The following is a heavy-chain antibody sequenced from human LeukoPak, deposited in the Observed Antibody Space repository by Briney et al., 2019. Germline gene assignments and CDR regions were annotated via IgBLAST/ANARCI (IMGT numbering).Heavy chain of an antibody. Sequence: PGGSLRLSCAASGFTFSNYAMSWVRQAPGKGLEWVSPISGSGGSTYYADSVKGRFTISRDKSKNTLYLQTNSLRAEDTAVYYCAKDRYRIEARSFDSWGQGTLVTVSS. CDR3: AKDRYRIEARSFDS. V-gene: IGHV3-23*01. CDR2: ISGSGGST. J-gene: IGHJ4*02. CDR1: GFTFSNYA. D-gene: IGHD6-6*01.